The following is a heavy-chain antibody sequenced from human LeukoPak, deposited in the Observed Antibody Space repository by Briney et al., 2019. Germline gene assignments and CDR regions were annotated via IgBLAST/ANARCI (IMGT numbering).Heavy chain of an antibody. CDR3: AGTITYYYDSSGYYYPYYFDY. J-gene: IGHJ4*02. Sequence: GGSLRLSCAASGFTVSSNYMSWVRQAPGKGLEWVSVIYSGGSTYYADSVKGRFTISRDNSKNTLYLQMNSLRAEDTAVYYCAGTITYYYDSSGYYYPYYFDYWGQGTLVTASS. CDR2: IYSGGST. V-gene: IGHV3-53*01. CDR1: GFTVSSNY. D-gene: IGHD3-22*01.